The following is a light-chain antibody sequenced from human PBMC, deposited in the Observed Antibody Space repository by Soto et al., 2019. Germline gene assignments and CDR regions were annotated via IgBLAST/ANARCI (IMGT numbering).Light chain of an antibody. CDR1: SSDVGGESY. CDR3: SSYTSITTHVV. Sequence: QSVLTQPASVSGSPGQSITISCTGTSSDVGGESYVSWYQHHPGKAPKLMMYEVNNRPSGVPNRFSGSKSGNTASLTISGLQAEDEADYYCSSYTSITTHVVFGGGTKVTVL. CDR2: EVN. V-gene: IGLV2-14*01. J-gene: IGLJ2*01.